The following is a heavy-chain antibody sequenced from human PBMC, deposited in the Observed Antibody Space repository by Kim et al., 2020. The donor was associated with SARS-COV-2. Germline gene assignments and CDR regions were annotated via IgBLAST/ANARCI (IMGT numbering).Heavy chain of an antibody. CDR3: ARLASHSTFDY. Sequence: TSYNPSLKGRVTISVDKSKNQFSLKLSSVTAAGAAVYYCARLASHSTFDYWGKGTLVTVSS. D-gene: IGHD2-2*01. J-gene: IGHJ4*02. CDR2: T. V-gene: IGHV4-4*02.